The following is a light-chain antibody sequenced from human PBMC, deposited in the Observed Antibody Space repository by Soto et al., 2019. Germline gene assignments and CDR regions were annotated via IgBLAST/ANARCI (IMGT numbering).Light chain of an antibody. V-gene: IGKV1-5*03. CDR3: QQYNSYPWT. Sequence: DIQMTQSPSTLSASVGDRVTITCRASQSISSWLAWYQQKPGKAPKLLIYKASSLESGVPSRFSGSGSGTEVTPTNSSPQPGYFANYYCQQYNSYPWTFGQGTKVEIK. CDR2: KAS. CDR1: QSISSW. J-gene: IGKJ1*01.